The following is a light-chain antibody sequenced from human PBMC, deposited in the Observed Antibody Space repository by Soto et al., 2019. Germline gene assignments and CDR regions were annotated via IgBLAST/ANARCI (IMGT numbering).Light chain of an antibody. CDR1: SSDIGGSNY. Sequence: ALTQPASGYGSPGQSITISCTGTSSDIGGSNYVSWYRHHPGKAPKLMIYEVSKRPSGVSNRFSGSKSGDTASLTISGLQAEDEADYYCSSYTSSSTDVFGTGTKVTVL. CDR2: EVS. J-gene: IGLJ1*01. CDR3: SSYTSSSTDV. V-gene: IGLV2-14*01.